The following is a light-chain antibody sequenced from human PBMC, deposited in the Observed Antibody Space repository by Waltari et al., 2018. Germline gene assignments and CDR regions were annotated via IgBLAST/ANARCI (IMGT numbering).Light chain of an antibody. CDR3: LIWHSDAYV. CDR1: SGLHVRKYR. J-gene: IGLJ1*01. CDR2: YKSDYDN. Sequence: AVLTQTASLSASPGVSVRLTCTLGSGLHVRKYRRYWYQKRPGSPPQYPLSYKSDYDNHQGSGVPSRFSGSKDGSANAGILLISGLQPDDEADYYCLIWHSDAYVFGSGTEVTVL. V-gene: IGLV5-45*01.